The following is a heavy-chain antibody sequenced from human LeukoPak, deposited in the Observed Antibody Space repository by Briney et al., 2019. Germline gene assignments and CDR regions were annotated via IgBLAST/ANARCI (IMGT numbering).Heavy chain of an antibody. CDR2: IYYSGST. CDR1: GGSISSSSYY. V-gene: IGHV4-39*01. CDR3: ARRNTFGVAAFDY. J-gene: IGHJ4*02. D-gene: IGHD3-3*01. Sequence: PSETLSLTCTVSGGSISSSSYYWGWIRQPPGKGLEWIGSIYYSGSTYYNPSLKSRVTISVDTSKNQFSLKLSSVTAADTAVYYCARRNTFGVAAFDYWGQGTLVTVSS.